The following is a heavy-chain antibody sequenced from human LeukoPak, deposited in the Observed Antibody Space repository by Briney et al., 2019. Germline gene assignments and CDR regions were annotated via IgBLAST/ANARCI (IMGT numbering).Heavy chain of an antibody. J-gene: IGHJ3*02. CDR2: ISAYNGNT. CDR3: AGRLPNKIPSAFDI. D-gene: IGHD2-21*01. Sequence: GASVKVSCKASGYTFTSYGISWVRQAPGQGLEWMGWISAYNGNTNYAQKLQGRVTMTTDTSTSTAYMELRSLRSDDTAVYYCAGRLPNKIPSAFDIWGQGTMATVSS. CDR1: GYTFTSYG. V-gene: IGHV1-18*01.